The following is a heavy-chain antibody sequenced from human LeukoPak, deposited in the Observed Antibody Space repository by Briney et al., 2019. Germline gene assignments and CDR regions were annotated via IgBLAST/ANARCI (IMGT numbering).Heavy chain of an antibody. CDR3: AREILGLSGSWDY. Sequence: GSLRLSCAASGFTVSSNYMSWVRQATGKGLEWVSVIYSGGRTYYADSVKGRFTISRDNSKNTLYLQMNNLRAEDTAVYYCAREILGLSGSWDYWGQGTLVTVSS. J-gene: IGHJ4*02. CDR2: IYSGGRT. D-gene: IGHD1-26*01. V-gene: IGHV3-53*01. CDR1: GFTVSSNY.